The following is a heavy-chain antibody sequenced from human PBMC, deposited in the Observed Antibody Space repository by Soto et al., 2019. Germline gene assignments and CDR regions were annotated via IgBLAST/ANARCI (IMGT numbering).Heavy chain of an antibody. CDR1: GGSISNSY. CDR2: IYYSGFT. V-gene: IGHV4-59*08. CDR3: ASAPSGYIPGGGGFDP. D-gene: IGHD6-13*01. Sequence: SETLSLTCNVSGGSISNSYWTWIRQPPGKRLEWIGYIYYSGFTYYNPSLKSRVTISKDTSKNQFSLNLISVTAADTAVYYCASAPSGYIPGGGGFDPWAWESWSPSPQ. J-gene: IGHJ5*02.